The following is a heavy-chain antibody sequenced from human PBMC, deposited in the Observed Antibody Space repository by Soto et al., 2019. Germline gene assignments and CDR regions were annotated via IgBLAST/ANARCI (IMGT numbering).Heavy chain of an antibody. CDR3: ARGRIVVVHDAFDV. J-gene: IGHJ3*01. Sequence: SENLSLTCTVSGGSISGYYWSWIRQPPGKGLEWIGYMYYSGNTNYNPSLKSRVTISVDTSKNQFSLKLSSVTAADTAVYYCARGRIVVVHDAFDVWGQGTVVTVSS. V-gene: IGHV4-59*01. D-gene: IGHD3-22*01. CDR1: GGSISGYY. CDR2: MYYSGNT.